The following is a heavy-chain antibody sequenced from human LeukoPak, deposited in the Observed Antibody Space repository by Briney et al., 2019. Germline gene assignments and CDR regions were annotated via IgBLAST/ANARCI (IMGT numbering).Heavy chain of an antibody. D-gene: IGHD6-13*01. J-gene: IGHJ4*02. CDR1: GFTFSSYL. CDR2: INSDGSST. V-gene: IGHV3-74*01. CDR3: ARVWGGSGAPAGTHDY. Sequence: PGGSLRLSCAASGFTFSSYLMHWVRQAPGKGLVWVSRINSDGSSTSYADSVKGRFAISRDNAKNTLYLQMNSLRAEDTAVFCCARVWGGSGAPAGTHDYWGQGTLVTVSS.